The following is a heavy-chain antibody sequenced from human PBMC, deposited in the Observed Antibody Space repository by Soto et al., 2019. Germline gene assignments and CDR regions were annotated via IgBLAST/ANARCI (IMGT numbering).Heavy chain of an antibody. CDR2: ISRDGRST. D-gene: IGHD3-22*01. J-gene: IGHJ4*02. CDR1: GFTFSMHS. CDR3: VKEANPFINTLVVLIFDY. Sequence: PGGSLRLSCSASGFTFSMHSMHWVRQTPGKALEYVSAISRDGRSTFYADSVKGRFTISRDNSKNTLYLRTNSLRSDDTAVYYCVKEANPFINTLVVLIFDYWGQGT. V-gene: IGHV3-64D*08.